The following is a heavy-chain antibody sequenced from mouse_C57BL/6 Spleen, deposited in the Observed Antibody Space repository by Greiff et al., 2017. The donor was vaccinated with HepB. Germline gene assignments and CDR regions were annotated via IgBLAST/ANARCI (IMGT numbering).Heavy chain of an antibody. J-gene: IGHJ2*01. CDR2: IDPANGNT. D-gene: IGHD1-1*01. CDR1: GFNIKNTY. Sequence: EVQLQQSVAELVRPGASVKLSCTASGFNIKNTYMHWVKQRPEQGLEWIGRIDPANGNTKYAPKFQGKATITADPSSNTAYLQLSSLTSEDTAIYYCARDPPIYYYGSSYVENYFDYWGQGTTLTVSS. CDR3: ARDPPIYYYGSSYVENYFDY. V-gene: IGHV14-3*01.